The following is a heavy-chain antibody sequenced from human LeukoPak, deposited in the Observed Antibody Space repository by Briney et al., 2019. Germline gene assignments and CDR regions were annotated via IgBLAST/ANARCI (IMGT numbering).Heavy chain of an antibody. J-gene: IGHJ6*03. D-gene: IGHD2-2*01. V-gene: IGHV4-4*07. CDR3: ARVGSCSSTSCYPAYYYYYMDV. CDR1: GGSNSSYY. Sequence: SETLSLTCTVSGGSNSSYYWSWIRQPAGKGLEWIGRIYTSGSTNYNPSLKSRVTMSVDTSKNQFSLKLSSVTAADTAVYYCARVGSCSSTSCYPAYYYYYMDVWGKGTTVTVSS. CDR2: IYTSGST.